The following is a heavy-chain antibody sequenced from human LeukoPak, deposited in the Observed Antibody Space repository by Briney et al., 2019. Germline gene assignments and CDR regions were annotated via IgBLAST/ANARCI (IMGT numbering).Heavy chain of an antibody. CDR3: ARQTIGGAFDI. Sequence: SETLSLTCTVSGGSISSYYWSWIRQPPGKGLEWIGYIYYSGSTNYNPSLKSRVTISVDTSKNQFSLKLSSVTAADTAVYYCARQTIGGAFDIWGQGTMVTVSS. D-gene: IGHD1-26*01. CDR1: GGSISSYY. J-gene: IGHJ3*02. CDR2: IYYSGST. V-gene: IGHV4-59*08.